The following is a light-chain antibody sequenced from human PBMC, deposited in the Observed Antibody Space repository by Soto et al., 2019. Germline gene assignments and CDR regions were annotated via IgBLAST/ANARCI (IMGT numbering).Light chain of an antibody. J-gene: IGLJ3*02. CDR2: EVT. CDR1: SSDVGGYNY. Sequence: QSALTQPASVSGSPGQSITISCTGTSSDVGGYNYASWYQQHPGKAPKLMIYEVTNRPSGVSNRFSGSKSGNTASLTISGLQAEDEADYYCSSYTGSNTWVFGGGTKLTVL. V-gene: IGLV2-14*01. CDR3: SSYTGSNTWV.